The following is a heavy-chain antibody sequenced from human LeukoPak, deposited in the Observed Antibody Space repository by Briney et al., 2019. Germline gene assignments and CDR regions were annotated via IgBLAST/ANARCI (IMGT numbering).Heavy chain of an antibody. CDR3: AKDRGVVVPAAPCY. CDR2: ISGSGGST. J-gene: IGHJ4*02. D-gene: IGHD2-2*01. CDR1: GFTFSSYA. Sequence: GGSLRLSCAPSGFTFSSYAMSWVRHAPGKGLEWVSAISGSGGSTYYADSEKGRFTISRDNSKNTLYLQMNSLRAEDTAVYYCAKDRGVVVPAAPCYWGQGTLVTVSS. V-gene: IGHV3-23*01.